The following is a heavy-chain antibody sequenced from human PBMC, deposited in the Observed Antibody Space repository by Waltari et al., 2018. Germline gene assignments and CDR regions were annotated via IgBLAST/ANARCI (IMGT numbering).Heavy chain of an antibody. CDR2: IYYSGST. Sequence: QVQLQESGPGLVKPSETLSLTCTVSGGSISSYYWSWIRQPPGKGLEWIGYIYYSGSTNYNPSLKSRVTISVDTSKNQFSLKLGSVTAADTAVYYCARVTGQLWSTADYWGQGTLVTVSS. V-gene: IGHV4-59*01. J-gene: IGHJ4*02. CDR1: GGSISSYY. CDR3: ARVTGQLWSTADY. D-gene: IGHD5-18*01.